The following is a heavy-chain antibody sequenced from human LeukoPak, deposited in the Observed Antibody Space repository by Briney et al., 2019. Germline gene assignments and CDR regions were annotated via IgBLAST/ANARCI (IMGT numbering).Heavy chain of an antibody. CDR1: GFTFSTYA. J-gene: IGHJ4*02. CDR2: ISGSGGST. CDR3: AKASYGLIDY. V-gene: IGHV3-23*01. Sequence: GKSLRLSCAASGFTFSTYAMSWVRQAPGKGLEWVSAISGSGGSTYYADSVKGRFTISRDNSKNTLYLQMNSLRAEDTAVYYCAKASYGLIDYWGQGTVVTVSS. D-gene: IGHD3-10*01.